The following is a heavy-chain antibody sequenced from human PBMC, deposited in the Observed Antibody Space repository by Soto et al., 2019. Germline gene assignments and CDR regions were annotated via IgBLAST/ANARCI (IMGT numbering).Heavy chain of an antibody. CDR2: INHSGST. D-gene: IGHD2-21*01. V-gene: IGHV4-34*01. CDR3: ARAPSKGYSLTDY. Sequence: SETLSLTCAVYGGSFSGYYWSWIRQPPGKGLEWIGEINHSGSTNYNPSLKSRVTISVDTSKNQFSLKLSSVTAADTAVYYCARAPSKGYSLTDYWGQGTLVTVSS. J-gene: IGHJ4*02. CDR1: GGSFSGYY.